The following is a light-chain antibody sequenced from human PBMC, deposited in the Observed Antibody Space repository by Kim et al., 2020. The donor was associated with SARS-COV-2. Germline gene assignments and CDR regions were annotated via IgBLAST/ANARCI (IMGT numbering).Light chain of an antibody. V-gene: IGKV3-20*01. CDR1: QSVSSNY. CDR2: GAS. J-gene: IGKJ1*01. Sequence: SPGERTTLSCRASQSVSSNYLAWYQQKPGQAPRLLIYGASSRATGIPDRFSGSGSGTDFTLTISRLEPEDCAVYYCQQYGSSPGTFGQGTKVDIK. CDR3: QQYGSSPGT.